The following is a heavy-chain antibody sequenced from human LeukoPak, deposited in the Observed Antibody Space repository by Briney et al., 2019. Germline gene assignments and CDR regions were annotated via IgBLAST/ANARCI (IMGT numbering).Heavy chain of an antibody. V-gene: IGHV7-4-1*02. CDR2: INTNTGNP. D-gene: IGHD3-10*01. Sequence: ASVKVSCKASGYTFTSYAMNWVRQAPGQGLEWMGWINTNTGNPTYAQGFTGRFVFSLDTSVSTAYLQISSLKAEDTAVYYCAREITMVRGVISPSYGMDVWGQGTTVTVSS. J-gene: IGHJ6*02. CDR3: AREITMVRGVISPSYGMDV. CDR1: GYTFTSYA.